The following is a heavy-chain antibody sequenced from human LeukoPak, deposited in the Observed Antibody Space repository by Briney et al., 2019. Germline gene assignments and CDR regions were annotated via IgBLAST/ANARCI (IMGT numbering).Heavy chain of an antibody. D-gene: IGHD3-3*01. CDR1: GFTFSDYS. Sequence: GGSLRLSCAASGFTFSDYSVHWVRQAPGKGLEWVSSISTSSTYIYYADSVKGRFTISRDNAKNSLSLQMNSLRAEDTAVYYCAKRDDFWSGPLDYWGQGTLVTVSS. J-gene: IGHJ4*02. CDR3: AKRDDFWSGPLDY. CDR2: ISTSSTYI. V-gene: IGHV3-21*01.